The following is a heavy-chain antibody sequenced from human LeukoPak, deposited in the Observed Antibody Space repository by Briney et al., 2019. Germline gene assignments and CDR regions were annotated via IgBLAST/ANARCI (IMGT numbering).Heavy chain of an antibody. CDR2: IYPGDPDT. V-gene: IGHV5-51*01. CDR3: ARRRSSTLIDY. D-gene: IGHD3-10*01. J-gene: IGHJ4*02. CDR1: GYSFSSYW. Sequence: GESLKISCKGSGYSFSSYWIAWVRQMPGRGLEWMGIIYPGDPDTTYSPSFQGQVTISADKSISTAYLQWNSLKASDTAMYFCARRRSSTLIDYWGQGTLVTVSS.